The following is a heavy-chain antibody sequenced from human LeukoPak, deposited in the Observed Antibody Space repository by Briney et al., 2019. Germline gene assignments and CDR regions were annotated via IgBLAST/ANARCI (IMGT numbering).Heavy chain of an antibody. CDR1: GFTFSSYG. CDR2: ISSSSSYI. CDR3: ARVYYYDSSGYYSFFDY. D-gene: IGHD3-22*01. V-gene: IGHV3-21*01. Sequence: GGSLRLSCAASGFTFSSYGMHWVRQAPGKGLEWVSSISSSSSYIYYADSVKGRFTISRDNAKNSLFLQMNSLRAEDTAMYYCARVYYYDSSGYYSFFDYWGQGTLVTVSS. J-gene: IGHJ4*02.